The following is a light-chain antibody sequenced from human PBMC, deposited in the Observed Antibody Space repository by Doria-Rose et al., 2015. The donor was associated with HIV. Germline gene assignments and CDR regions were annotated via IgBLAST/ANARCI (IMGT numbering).Light chain of an antibody. V-gene: IGKV1-39*01. CDR1: QSISSY. CDR2: AAS. J-gene: IGKJ2*01. CDR3: QQSYSTLMYT. Sequence: TQPPSSLSASVGDRVTITCRASQSISSYLNWYQQKPGKAPKLLIYAASSLQSGVPSRFSGSGSGTDFTLTISSLQPEDFATYYCQQSYSTLMYTFGQGTKLEIK.